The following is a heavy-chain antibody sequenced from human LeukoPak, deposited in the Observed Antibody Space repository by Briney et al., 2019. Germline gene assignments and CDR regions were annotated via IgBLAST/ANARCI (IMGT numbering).Heavy chain of an antibody. CDR3: ARGAGYSREVNFYHYMDV. Sequence: SETRSLTCDISGGSTINYYWSWIRQPPGKGLEWIGFVYYSGSTSYTPSLKSRVTVSLDTSKNQFSLKLTSVTAADTAVYYCARGAGYSREVNFYHYMDVWGKGTTVTVSS. CDR2: VYYSGST. J-gene: IGHJ6*03. CDR1: GGSTINYY. D-gene: IGHD1-26*01. V-gene: IGHV4-59*08.